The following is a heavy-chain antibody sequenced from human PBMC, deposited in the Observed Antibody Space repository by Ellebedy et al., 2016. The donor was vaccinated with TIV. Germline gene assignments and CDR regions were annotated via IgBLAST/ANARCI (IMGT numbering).Heavy chain of an antibody. D-gene: IGHD2-21*02. V-gene: IGHV3-23*01. Sequence: GESLKISCEASGFTFATYAMTWVRQAPGKGLEWVSGLTGAGVGTYYADSVQGRFIISRDNSENTLSLQMNYLRPEDTAVYYCSTLCLRDCLSRFDPWGQGTLVTVSS. CDR2: LTGAGVGT. J-gene: IGHJ5*02. CDR1: GFTFATYA. CDR3: STLCLRDCLSRFDP.